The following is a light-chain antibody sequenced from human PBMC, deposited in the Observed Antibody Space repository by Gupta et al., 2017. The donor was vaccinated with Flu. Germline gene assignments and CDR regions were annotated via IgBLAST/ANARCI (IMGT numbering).Light chain of an antibody. J-gene: IGKJ4*01. CDR3: LQEDSIPIT. Sequence: DIVITHSPHSQAVSLGERATINCKSSQTVLYSSNNTNYLSWYQQKPGQPPKLLIYWASTRESGVPDRFSGRGSGTDFTLTISSLQAEDVAVYYCLQEDSIPITFGGGTKVDIK. V-gene: IGKV4-1*01. CDR1: QTVLYSSNNTNY. CDR2: WAS.